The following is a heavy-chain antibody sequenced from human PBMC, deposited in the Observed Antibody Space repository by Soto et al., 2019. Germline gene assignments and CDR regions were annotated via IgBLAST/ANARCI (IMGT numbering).Heavy chain of an antibody. CDR3: ARGTRIAARPGDAFDI. CDR2: INPNSGGT. J-gene: IGHJ3*02. V-gene: IGHV1-2*04. D-gene: IGHD6-6*01. Sequence: ASVKVSCKASGYTFTGYYMHWVRQAPGQGLEWMGWINPNSGGTNYAQKFQGWVTMTRDTSISTAYMELSRLRSDDTAVYCCARGTRIAARPGDAFDIWGQGTMVTVSS. CDR1: GYTFTGYY.